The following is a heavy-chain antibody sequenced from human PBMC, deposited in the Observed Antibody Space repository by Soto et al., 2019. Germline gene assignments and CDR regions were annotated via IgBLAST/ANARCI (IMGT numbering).Heavy chain of an antibody. CDR1: GYTFSSYA. Sequence: ASVKVSCKASGYTFSSYAMHWVRQAPGQRLEWMGWINAGNGNRKYSQKFQGRVTITRDTSASTAYMELSSLRSEDTAVFYCARAVAVPADFDYWGQGTLVTGSS. J-gene: IGHJ4*02. D-gene: IGHD6-19*01. CDR3: ARAVAVPADFDY. CDR2: INAGNGNR. V-gene: IGHV1-3*01.